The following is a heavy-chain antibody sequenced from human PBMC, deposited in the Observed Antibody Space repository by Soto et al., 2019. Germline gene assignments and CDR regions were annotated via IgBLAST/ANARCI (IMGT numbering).Heavy chain of an antibody. V-gene: IGHV4-59*08. J-gene: IGHJ6*03. CDR1: GDSISSYY. CDR3: ARSGDYTNYYYYYMDV. Sequence: PSETLSLTCAGCGDSISSYYWSWIRQPPGKGLEWIGYIYHSGSTKYNPSLKSRVTISVAPSKNQFSLRLSSVTAADSAVYYCARSGDYTNYYYYYMDVWGKGTTVTVSS. D-gene: IGHD4-17*01. CDR2: IYHSGST.